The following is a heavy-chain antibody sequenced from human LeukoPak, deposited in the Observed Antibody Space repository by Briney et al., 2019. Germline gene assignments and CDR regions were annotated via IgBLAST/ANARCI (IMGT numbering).Heavy chain of an antibody. Sequence: GASVKVSCKASGYTFTGYYMHWVRQAPGQGLEWMGWINPNSGGTNYAQKFQGRVTMTRDTSISAAYMELSRLRSDDTAVYYCARGGAGEGYCSSSSCYGHDYWGQGTLGTVSS. V-gene: IGHV1-2*02. CDR1: GYTFTGYY. J-gene: IGHJ4*02. CDR3: ARGGAGEGYCSSSSCYGHDY. D-gene: IGHD2-15*01. CDR2: INPNSGGT.